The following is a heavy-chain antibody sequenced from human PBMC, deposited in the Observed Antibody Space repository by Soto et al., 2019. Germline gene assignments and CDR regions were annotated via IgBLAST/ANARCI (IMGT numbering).Heavy chain of an antibody. CDR2: IGTAGDT. J-gene: IGHJ6*02. V-gene: IGHV3-13*01. D-gene: IGHD6-25*01. CDR3: ARGLTQAGYYYYGMDV. Sequence: GGSLGLSCAASGFSVSSYDMHWVRQATGKGLEWVSAIGTAGDTYYPGSVKGRFTISRENAKNSLYLQMNSLRAEDTAVYYCARGLTQAGYYYYGMDVWGQGTTVTVSS. CDR1: GFSVSSYD.